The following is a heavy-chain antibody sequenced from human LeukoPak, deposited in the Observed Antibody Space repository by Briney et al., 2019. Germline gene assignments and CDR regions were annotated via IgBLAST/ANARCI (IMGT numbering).Heavy chain of an antibody. J-gene: IGHJ5*02. CDR1: GYTFTGYY. V-gene: IGHV1-2*02. D-gene: IGHD2-15*01. CDR2: INPNSGGT. Sequence: ASVKVSCKASGYTFTGYYMHWVRQAPGQGLEWMGWINPNSGGTNYAQKFQGRVTMTRDTSISTAYMELSRLRSDDTAVYYCARDESDCSGGSCYSFGWFDPWGQGTLVTVSS. CDR3: ARDESDCSGGSCYSFGWFDP.